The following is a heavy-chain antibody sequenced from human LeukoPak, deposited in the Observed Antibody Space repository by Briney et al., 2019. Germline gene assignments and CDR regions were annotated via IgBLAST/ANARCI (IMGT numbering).Heavy chain of an antibody. J-gene: IGHJ4*02. CDR3: AKRGVVIRVILVGFHKEAYYFDS. CDR2: ISGSGGST. Sequence: GGSLRLSCAVSGITLSNYGMSWVRQAPGKGLEWVAGISGSGGSTYYADSVKGRFTISRDNPKNTLYLQMNSLRAEDTAVYFCAKRGVVIRVILVGFHKEAYYFDSWGQGALITVSS. CDR1: GITLSNYG. V-gene: IGHV3-23*01. D-gene: IGHD3-10*01.